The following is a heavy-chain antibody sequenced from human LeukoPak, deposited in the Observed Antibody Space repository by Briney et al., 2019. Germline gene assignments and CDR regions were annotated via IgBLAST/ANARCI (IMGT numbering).Heavy chain of an antibody. CDR1: GGSISSSNW. CDR2: IYHSGST. Sequence: SGTLSLTCAVSGGSISSSNWWSWVRQPPGKGLEWIGEIYHSGSTNYNPSLKSRVTISVDKSKNQFSLKLSSVTAADTAVYYCARASGSHYDFWSGYIFYLDYWGQGTLVTVSS. CDR3: ARASGSHYDFWSGYIFYLDY. J-gene: IGHJ4*02. V-gene: IGHV4-4*02. D-gene: IGHD3-3*01.